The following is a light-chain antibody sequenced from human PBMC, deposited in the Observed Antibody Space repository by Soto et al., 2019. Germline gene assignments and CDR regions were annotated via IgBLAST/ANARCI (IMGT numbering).Light chain of an antibody. Sequence: EIVMTQSPATLSVSPGERASLSCRASQSVSDNLAWYQHKPGQAPRLLVYGATARATGVPARFSGSGSGTEFTLTISSLQSEDFAVYYCHQYNNWLGTFGPGTKVDI. J-gene: IGKJ3*01. CDR3: HQYNNWLGT. V-gene: IGKV3-15*01. CDR2: GAT. CDR1: QSVSDN.